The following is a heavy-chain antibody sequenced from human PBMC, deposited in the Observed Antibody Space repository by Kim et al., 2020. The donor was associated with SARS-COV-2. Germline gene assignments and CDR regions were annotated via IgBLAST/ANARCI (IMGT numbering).Heavy chain of an antibody. J-gene: IGHJ6*02. D-gene: IGHD4-17*01. CDR1: GFTFSSYG. CDR3: AKDVGLIVGYGDYGFRGYYYYGMDV. CDR2: ISYDGSNK. Sequence: GGSLRLSCAVSGFTFSSYGMHWVRQAPGKGLEWVAVISYDGSNKYYADSVKGRFTISRDNSKNTLYLQMNSLRAEDTAVYYCAKDVGLIVGYGDYGFRGYYYYGMDVWGQGTTVTVSS. V-gene: IGHV3-30*18.